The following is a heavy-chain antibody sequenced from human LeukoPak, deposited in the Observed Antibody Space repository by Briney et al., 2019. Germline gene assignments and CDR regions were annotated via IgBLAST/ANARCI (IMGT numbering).Heavy chain of an antibody. J-gene: IGHJ5*02. CDR2: IYYSGST. D-gene: IGHD3-10*01. Sequence: SETLSLTCTVSGGSISSYYWSWIRQPPGKGLEWIGYIYYSGSTNYNPSLKSRVTISVDTSKNQSSLKLSSVTAADTAVYYCARLACYYGSGSYYCSWFDPWGQGTLVTVSS. V-gene: IGHV4-59*12. CDR1: GGSISSYY. CDR3: ARLACYYGSGSYYCSWFDP.